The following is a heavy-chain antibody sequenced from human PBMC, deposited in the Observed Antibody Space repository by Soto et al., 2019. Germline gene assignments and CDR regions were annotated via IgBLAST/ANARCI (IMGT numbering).Heavy chain of an antibody. CDR1: GYTFTSYA. CDR2: INAGNGNT. D-gene: IGHD3-22*01. Sequence: ASVKVSCKASGYTFTSYAMHWVRQAPGQRLGWMGWINAGNGNTKYSQKFQGRVTITRDTSASTAYMELSSLRSEDTAVYYCARESANYYDSSGPFDYWGQGTLVTVSS. J-gene: IGHJ4*02. V-gene: IGHV1-3*01. CDR3: ARESANYYDSSGPFDY.